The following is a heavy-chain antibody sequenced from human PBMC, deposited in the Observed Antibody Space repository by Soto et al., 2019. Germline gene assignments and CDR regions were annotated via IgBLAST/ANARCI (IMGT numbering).Heavy chain of an antibody. CDR3: ARDPRPETLYDFWSGNYYYYGMDV. CDR1: GDSINSSHS. Sequence: PSETLSLTCAISGDSINSSHSWTWVRQPPGKGLEWIGEAHHGGTNSNPSLKTRVTILLDKSKNQFSLKLNSLRAEDTAVYYCARDPRPETLYDFWSGNYYYYGMDVWGQGTTVTVSS. CDR2: AHHGGT. D-gene: IGHD3-3*01. V-gene: IGHV4-4*02. J-gene: IGHJ6*02.